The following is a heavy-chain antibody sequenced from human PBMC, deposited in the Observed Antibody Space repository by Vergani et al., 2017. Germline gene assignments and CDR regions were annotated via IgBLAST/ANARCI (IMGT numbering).Heavy chain of an antibody. Sequence: EVQLLESGGGLVQPGGSLRLSCAASGSPFSTYAMTWVRQAPGKGLEWVSTISSDVVSTYYADPVKGRFTMSRDNSKNTLSLQMNSLTAEDTAIYYCAGAQGTSAYYYGGFDYWGQGILVTVSS. V-gene: IGHV3-23*01. CDR3: AGAQGTSAYYYGGFDY. J-gene: IGHJ4*02. CDR1: GSPFSTYA. CDR2: ISSDVVST. D-gene: IGHD3-22*01.